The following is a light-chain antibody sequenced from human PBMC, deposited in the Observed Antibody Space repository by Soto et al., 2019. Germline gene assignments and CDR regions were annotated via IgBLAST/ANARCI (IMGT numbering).Light chain of an antibody. Sequence: IVMTQSPATLSMSPGERATLSCRASQSLNRDLAWYQQKPGQSPRLLIFGASIRATGIPARFSGSGSGTECTLTIGSLQSEDCALYYCQQYKNWPGAFGQGTKVDIK. J-gene: IGKJ1*01. CDR3: QQYKNWPGA. CDR1: QSLNRD. CDR2: GAS. V-gene: IGKV3-15*01.